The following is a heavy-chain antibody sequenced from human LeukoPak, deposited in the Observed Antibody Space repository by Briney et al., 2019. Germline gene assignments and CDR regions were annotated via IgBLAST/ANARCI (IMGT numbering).Heavy chain of an antibody. CDR2: IKQDGSEK. CDR1: GFTFSSYW. V-gene: IGHV3-7*01. D-gene: IGHD2-15*01. Sequence: GGSLRLSCAASGFTFSSYWMSWVRQAPGKGLEWVANIKQDGSEKYYVDSVKGRFTISRDNAKNSLYLQMNSLRAGDTAVYYCAREFHIVVVVAATHDYYYGMDVWGQGTTVTVSS. J-gene: IGHJ6*02. CDR3: AREFHIVVVVAATHDYYYGMDV.